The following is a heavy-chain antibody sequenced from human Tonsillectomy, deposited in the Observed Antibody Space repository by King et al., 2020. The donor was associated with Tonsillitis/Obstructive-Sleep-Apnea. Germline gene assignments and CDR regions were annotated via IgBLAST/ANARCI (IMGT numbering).Heavy chain of an antibody. CDR3: ARGLLDY. J-gene: IGHJ4*02. V-gene: IGHV4-34*01. Sequence: VQLQQWGAGLLKPSETLSLTCAFVGGFLRGFYWSWIRPPPGEGLWWSWEINNSGSTNYNPTLKSRVTISVDTANNLFSLKLSSVTAADTAVYYCARGLLDYWGQGTLVTVSS. CDR1: GGFLRGFY. CDR2: INNSGST.